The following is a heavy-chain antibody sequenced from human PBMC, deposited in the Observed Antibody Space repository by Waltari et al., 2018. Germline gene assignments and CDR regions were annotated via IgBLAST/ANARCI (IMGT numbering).Heavy chain of an antibody. CDR1: GLSLSSSS. D-gene: IGHD3-16*01. CDR2: ISSTSGSM. Sequence: EVQLVESGGDLIQPGGYLGLSCAVSGLSLSSSSMNWVRQVPGKGLEWVSYISSTSGSMYYADSVKGRFTISRDNTRKSVYLQMNSLRVEDSAVYYCASGQDGTSFVLSFWGQGTKVTVSS. J-gene: IGHJ6*02. V-gene: IGHV3-48*01. CDR3: ASGQDGTSFVLSF.